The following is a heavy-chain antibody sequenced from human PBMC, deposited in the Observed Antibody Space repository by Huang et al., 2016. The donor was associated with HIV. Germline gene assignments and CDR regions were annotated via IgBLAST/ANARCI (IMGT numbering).Heavy chain of an antibody. J-gene: IGHJ6*02. CDR2: ILPGDSNI. CDR1: GYSFISYW. CDR3: ARLRYVDTASNGMDV. V-gene: IGHV5-51*01. Sequence: EVQLVQSGAEVKKPGESLKISCKGVGYSFISYWIGWVRQMPGKGLEWMGIILPGDSNIRYSPSFQGEGTISADKYISTAYLQWSSLKAPDTAMYYCARLRYVDTASNGMDVWGQGTTVTVSS. D-gene: IGHD5-18*01.